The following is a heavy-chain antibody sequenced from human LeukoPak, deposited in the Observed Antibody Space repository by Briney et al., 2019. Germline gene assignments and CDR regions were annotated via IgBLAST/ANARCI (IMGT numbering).Heavy chain of an antibody. CDR2: INPSSGST. V-gene: IGHV1-46*01. CDR3: ARDHRYCSSTSCSPGHFQH. Sequence: ASVKVSCKASGYTFATYYMHWVRQAPGQGLEWMGVINPSSGSTNYAQKFQGRVTITADESTSTAYMELSSLRSEDTAVYYCARDHRYCSSTSCSPGHFQHWGQGTLVTVSS. D-gene: IGHD2-2*01. CDR1: GYTFATYY. J-gene: IGHJ1*01.